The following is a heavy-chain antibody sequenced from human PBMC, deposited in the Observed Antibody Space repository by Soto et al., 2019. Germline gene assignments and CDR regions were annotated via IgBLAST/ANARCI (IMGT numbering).Heavy chain of an antibody. CDR1: GGSISSGGYS. J-gene: IGHJ4*02. CDR3: ARDPLLTGTPFDY. D-gene: IGHD1-1*01. V-gene: IGHV4-30-2*01. Sequence: TLSLTCAVSGGSISSGGYSWSWIRHPPGKGLEWIGYIYHSGSTYYNPSLKSRVTISVDRSKNQFSLKLSSVTAADTAVYYCARDPLLTGTPFDYWGQGTLVTVSS. CDR2: IYHSGST.